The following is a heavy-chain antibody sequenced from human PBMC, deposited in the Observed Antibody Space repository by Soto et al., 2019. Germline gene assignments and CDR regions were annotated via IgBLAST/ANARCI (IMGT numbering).Heavy chain of an antibody. D-gene: IGHD3-10*01. CDR3: AKRGVDTFGLSY. CDR1: GFTFSSFW. Sequence: EVQLVESGGGLVQPGGSLRLSCAVSGFTFSSFWMHWVRQAPGEGLVWVSRINTDGSSTSYADSVKGRFTISRDNAKTTLYIQMNSLRVEDTAMYYCAKRGVDTFGLSYWGQGTLVTVSS. CDR2: INTDGSST. V-gene: IGHV3-74*01. J-gene: IGHJ4*02.